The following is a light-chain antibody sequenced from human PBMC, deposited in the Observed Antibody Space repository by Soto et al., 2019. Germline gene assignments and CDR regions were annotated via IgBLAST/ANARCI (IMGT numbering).Light chain of an antibody. V-gene: IGLV1-44*01. CDR2: AND. Sequence: QSVLTQPPSASGTPGQTVTISCYGSSSNIGTNIVTWYQQLPGTAPRPLIYANDQRPSGVPDRFSGSKSGTSASLAISGLQSEDAADYFCSVWDESLNGWRVFGTGTKVTVL. CDR1: SSNIGTNI. J-gene: IGLJ1*01. CDR3: SVWDESLNGWRV.